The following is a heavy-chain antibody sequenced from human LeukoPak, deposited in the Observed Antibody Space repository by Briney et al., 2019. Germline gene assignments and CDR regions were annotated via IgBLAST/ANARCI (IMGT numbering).Heavy chain of an antibody. CDR2: IKQDGSEK. J-gene: IGHJ4*02. D-gene: IGHD3-22*01. CDR3: AREDYYDSSGYYHFDY. CDR1: GFTFSSYW. V-gene: IGHV3-7*01. Sequence: GGSLRLSCAASGFTFSSYWMSWVRQAPGKGLEWVANIKQDGSEKYYVDSVKGRFTISRDNAKNSLYLQMNSLRAEDTAVYYCAREDYYDSSGYYHFDYWGQGTLVTVSS.